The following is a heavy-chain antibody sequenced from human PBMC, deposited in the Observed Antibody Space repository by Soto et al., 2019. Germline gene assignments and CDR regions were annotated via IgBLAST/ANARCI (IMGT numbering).Heavy chain of an antibody. CDR3: ARLGGYVSVGYYYLWDS. CDR2: INHSGST. V-gene: IGHV4-39*01. D-gene: IGHD3-22*01. Sequence: QLQLQESGPGLVKPSETLSLTCRVSDGSMNSDSSYWGWIRPPPGKGLEWIGVINHSGSTYHNLSLKGRVTMSVDASRNQFSLKLTSMTAADTAVYYCARLGGYVSVGYYYLWDSWGQGTLVTVSS. J-gene: IGHJ4*02. CDR1: DGSMNSDSSY.